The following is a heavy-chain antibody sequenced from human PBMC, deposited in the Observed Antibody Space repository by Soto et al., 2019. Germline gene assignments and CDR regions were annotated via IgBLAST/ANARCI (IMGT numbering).Heavy chain of an antibody. CDR2: IITLFGTA. CDR3: AREVVYGDFSAALLD. J-gene: IGHJ4*02. CDR1: GGTFSSHS. V-gene: IGHV1-69*01. Sequence: VQLLQSGAEVQQPGSSVNVSCKASGGTFSSHSVNWVRQAPGQGLEWMGGIITLFGTANYAQNCQGRVTITAEQSTSTAYMELKSLRSDDTAVYYCAREVVYGDFSAALLDWGQGTLVTVSS. D-gene: IGHD4-17*01.